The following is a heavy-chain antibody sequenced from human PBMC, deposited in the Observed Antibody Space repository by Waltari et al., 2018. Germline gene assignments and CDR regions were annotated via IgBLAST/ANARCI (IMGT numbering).Heavy chain of an antibody. CDR2: INHSGST. J-gene: IGHJ6*03. Sequence: QVQLQQWGAGLLKPSETLSLTCAVYGGSFSGYYWSWIRQPPGKGLEWIGEINHSGSTNYNPSLKSRVTIAVDTSKNQFSLKLSSVTAADTAVYYCARTGTDIYYYYYYMDVWGQGTTVTVCS. CDR1: GGSFSGYY. CDR3: ARTGTDIYYYYYYMDV. V-gene: IGHV4-34*01. D-gene: IGHD1-1*01.